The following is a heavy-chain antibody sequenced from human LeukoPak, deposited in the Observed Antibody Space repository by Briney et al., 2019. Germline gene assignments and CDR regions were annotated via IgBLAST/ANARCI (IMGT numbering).Heavy chain of an antibody. CDR3: ARGPTYYYDSSGYYGAYYYYGMDV. CDR1: GGSFSGYY. V-gene: IGHV4-34*01. D-gene: IGHD3-22*01. J-gene: IGHJ6*02. CDR2: INHSGST. Sequence: KASETLSLTCAVYGGSFSGYYWSWIRQPPGKGLEWIGEINHSGSTNYNPSLKSRVTISVDTSKNQFSLKLSSVTAADTAVYCCARGPTYYYDSSGYYGAYYYYGMDVWGQGTTVTVSS.